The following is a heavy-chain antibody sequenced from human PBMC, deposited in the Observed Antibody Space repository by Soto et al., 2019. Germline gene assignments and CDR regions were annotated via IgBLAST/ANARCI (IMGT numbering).Heavy chain of an antibody. CDR2: IYYSGST. J-gene: IGHJ5*02. D-gene: IGHD6-19*01. V-gene: IGHV4-59*12. CDR3: ARGYNIAVAVYNWFDP. CDR1: GGSISSYY. Sequence: SETLSLTCTVSGGSISSYYWSWIRQPPGKGLEWIGYIYYSGSTNYNPSLKSRVTISVDTSKNQFSLKLSSVTAADTAVYYCARGYNIAVAVYNWFDPWGQGTLVTVSS.